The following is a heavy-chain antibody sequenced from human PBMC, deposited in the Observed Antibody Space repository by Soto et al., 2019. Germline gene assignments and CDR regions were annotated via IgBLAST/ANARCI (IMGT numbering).Heavy chain of an antibody. V-gene: IGHV3-48*02. Sequence: GGSLRLSCAASGFTFNTYNMNWVRQAPGKGLEWLSYISSSSSLLYYADSVEGRFTISRDNAKNSLYLEMNSLRDEDTAVYYCAREKGMAPDYWGQGTLVTVSS. D-gene: IGHD6-13*01. CDR3: AREKGMAPDY. CDR2: ISSSSSLL. J-gene: IGHJ4*02. CDR1: GFTFNTYN.